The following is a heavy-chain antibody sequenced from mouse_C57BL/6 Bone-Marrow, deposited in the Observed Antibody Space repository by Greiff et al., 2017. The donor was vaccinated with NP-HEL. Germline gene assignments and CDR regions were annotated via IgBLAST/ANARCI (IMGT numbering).Heavy chain of an antibody. V-gene: IGHV1-81*01. CDR2: IYPRSGNT. D-gene: IGHD2-14*01. CDR3: ARWGYPPFAY. CDR1: GYTFTSYG. Sequence: VQLQQSGAELARPGASVKLSCKASGYTFTSYGISWVKQRTGQGLEWIGEIYPRSGNTYYNEKFKGKATLTADKSSSTAYMELRSLTSEDSAVDFCARWGYPPFAYWGQGTLVTVSA. J-gene: IGHJ3*01.